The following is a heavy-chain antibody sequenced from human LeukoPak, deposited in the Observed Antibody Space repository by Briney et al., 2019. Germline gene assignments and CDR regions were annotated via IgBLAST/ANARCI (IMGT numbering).Heavy chain of an antibody. J-gene: IGHJ4*02. CDR2: IYSSGST. CDR1: GFTVGSDT. D-gene: IGHD3-22*01. V-gene: IGHV3-66*01. Sequence: GGSLRLSCAASGFTVGSDTMSWVRQAPGKGLEWVSIIYSSGSTSYADSVKGRFTISRDNSKNTLYLQMNSLRTEDTAVYYCARGGSYFDISGYYFNWGQGTLVTVSS. CDR3: ARGGSYFDISGYYFN.